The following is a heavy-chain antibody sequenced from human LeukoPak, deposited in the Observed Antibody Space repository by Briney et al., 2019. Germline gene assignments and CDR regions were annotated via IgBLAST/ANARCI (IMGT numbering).Heavy chain of an antibody. V-gene: IGHV3-48*02. CDR3: ARDYESSGWYDAFDI. J-gene: IGHJ3*02. CDR2: ISSSISTI. Sequence: VGSLRLSCAASGVTSSSYSMNWVRQAPGKGLEWGSYISSSISTIYYADSVKGRFTISRDNAKNSLYLQMNSLRDKDTAVYYCARDYESSGWYDAFDIWGQGTMVTVSS. D-gene: IGHD6-19*01. CDR1: GVTSSSYS.